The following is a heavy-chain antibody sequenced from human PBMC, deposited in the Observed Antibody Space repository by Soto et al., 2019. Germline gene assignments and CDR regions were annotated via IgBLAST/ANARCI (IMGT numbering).Heavy chain of an antibody. J-gene: IGHJ3*02. Sequence: QVQLQESGPGLVKPSGTLSLTCAVSGVSISIPNWWAWVRQAPGKGLEWIGEIDHSGTTNYNPSLNMRVTISLDRSKNQFSLRLTSVAAADTAVYFCARGKFCAFDIWGQGTMVTVSS. CDR3: ARGKFCAFDI. CDR1: GVSISIPNW. D-gene: IGHD3-3*01. V-gene: IGHV4-4*02. CDR2: IDHSGTT.